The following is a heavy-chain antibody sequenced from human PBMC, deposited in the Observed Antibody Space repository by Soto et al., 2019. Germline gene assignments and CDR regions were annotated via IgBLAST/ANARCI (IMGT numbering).Heavy chain of an antibody. CDR1: GFTFSNAW. D-gene: IGHD3-3*01. Sequence: EVQLVESGGGLVKPGGSLRLSCAASGFTFSNAWMSWVRQAPGKGLEWVGRIKSKTDGGTTDYAAPVKGRFTISRDDSKNTLYLQMSSLKTEDTAVYYCTTDPRYYDFWSGYLNVDYWGQGTLVTVSS. CDR2: IKSKTDGGTT. V-gene: IGHV3-15*01. CDR3: TTDPRYYDFWSGYLNVDY. J-gene: IGHJ4*02.